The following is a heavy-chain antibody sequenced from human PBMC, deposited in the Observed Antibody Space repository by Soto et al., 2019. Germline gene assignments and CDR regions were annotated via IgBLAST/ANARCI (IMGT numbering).Heavy chain of an antibody. CDR3: ARRYCSGNSCHNCFDP. CDR1: GYIFTGYY. Sequence: GASVKVSCKASGYIFTGYYLNWVRQAPGQGLEWMGWINPNSGDTNYAQNFQGRVTMTTDTSISTAYMELSRLRSDDTAVYYCARRYCSGNSCHNCFDPWGQGTLVTVSS. J-gene: IGHJ5*02. D-gene: IGHD2-2*01. CDR2: INPNSGDT. V-gene: IGHV1-2*02.